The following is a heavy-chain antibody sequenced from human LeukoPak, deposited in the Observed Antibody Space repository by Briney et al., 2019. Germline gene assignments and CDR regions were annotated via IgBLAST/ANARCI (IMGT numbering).Heavy chain of an antibody. CDR1: GYTFTTYW. D-gene: IGHD5-12*01. Sequence: GESLKISCKGSGYTFTTYWIGWVRQMPGKGLEWMGFIYPGDSDTRYSPSFQGQVTISADKSISTAYLQWSSLKASDTAMYYCARGNSGYYFYYGMDVWGQGTTVIVSS. CDR3: ARGNSGYYFYYGMDV. J-gene: IGHJ6*02. V-gene: IGHV5-51*01. CDR2: IYPGDSDT.